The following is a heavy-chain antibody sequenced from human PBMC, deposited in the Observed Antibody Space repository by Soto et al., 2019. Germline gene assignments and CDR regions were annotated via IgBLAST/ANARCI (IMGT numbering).Heavy chain of an antibody. CDR1: GGSISSYY. V-gene: IGHV4-59*01. J-gene: IGHJ5*02. CDR3: ASVAVPAGFDP. D-gene: IGHD2-2*01. Sequence: QVQLQESGPGLVKPSETLSLTCTVSGGSISSYYWSWIRQPPGKGLEWIGYIYYSGSTNYNPSLKSXXTXSXXTSKSQFSLKLSSVTAADTAVYYWASVAVPAGFDPWGQGTLVTVSS. CDR2: IYYSGST.